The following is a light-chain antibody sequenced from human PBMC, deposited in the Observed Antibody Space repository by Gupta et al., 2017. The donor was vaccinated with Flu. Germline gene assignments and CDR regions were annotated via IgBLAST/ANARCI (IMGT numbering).Light chain of an antibody. CDR1: SLRSYY. CDR2: GEN. CDR3: NSRDSSGNHLWV. J-gene: IGLJ3*02. Sequence: SSELTQDPAVSVALGQTVRITCQGDSLRSYYASWYQQPPGQAPVLVIYGENKRPSGIPDRLSGSRSGNTASLTITGAQAEDEADYYCNSRDSSGNHLWVFGGGTKLTVL. V-gene: IGLV3-19*01.